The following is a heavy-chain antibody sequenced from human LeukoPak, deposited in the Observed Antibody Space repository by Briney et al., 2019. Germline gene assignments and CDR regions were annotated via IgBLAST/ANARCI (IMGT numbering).Heavy chain of an antibody. CDR3: ARVPGGRAAAGTVIYYMDV. V-gene: IGHV1-46*01. D-gene: IGHD6-13*01. CDR2: INPSGGST. Sequence: ASVKVSCKASGYTFTSYYMHWVRQAPGQGLEWMGIINPSGGSTSYAQKFQGRVTMTRDTSTSTVYMELSSLRSDDTAVYYCARVPGGRAAAGTVIYYMDVWGKGTTVTVSS. CDR1: GYTFTSYY. J-gene: IGHJ6*03.